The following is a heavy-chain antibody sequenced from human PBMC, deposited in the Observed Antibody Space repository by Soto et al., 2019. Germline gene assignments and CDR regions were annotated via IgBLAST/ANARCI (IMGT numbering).Heavy chain of an antibody. CDR1: GFSLSTSGVG. J-gene: IGHJ6*02. V-gene: IGHV2-5*02. D-gene: IGHD2-21*02. Sequence: QITLKESGPTLVKPTQTLTLTCTFSGFSLSTSGVGVGWIRQPPGKALEWLALIYWDDDKRYSPSLRSRLTISKDTSKNRVVLTMTNMDPVDTATYHCIQSRCGGDCLQSYASHYHYGMDVWGQGTTVTVSS. CDR2: IYWDDDK. CDR3: IQSRCGGDCLQSYASHYHYGMDV.